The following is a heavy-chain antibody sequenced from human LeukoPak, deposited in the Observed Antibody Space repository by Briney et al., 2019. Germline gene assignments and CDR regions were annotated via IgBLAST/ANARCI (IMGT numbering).Heavy chain of an antibody. Sequence: GESLKISCKGSGYSFTSYWIVWVRQMPGKGLEWMGIIYPGDSDTRYNPSFQGQVTISADKSISSAYLQWNSLKASDTAMYYCARLRDNWEDYWGQGTLVTVSS. CDR3: ARLRDNWEDY. CDR1: GYSFTSYW. D-gene: IGHD1-20*01. CDR2: IYPGDSDT. J-gene: IGHJ4*02. V-gene: IGHV5-51*01.